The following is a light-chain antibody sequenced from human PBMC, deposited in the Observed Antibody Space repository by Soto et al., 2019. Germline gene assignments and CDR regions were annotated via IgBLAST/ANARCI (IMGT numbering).Light chain of an antibody. CDR2: SVS. Sequence: DIVMTQSPLSLAVTLGEPASISCRSSQSPLHSNGNTYLDWYLQKPGQSPQLLIYSVSFRASGAPDSFSGSGSDTAFTLKISRVEAEDVEVYYCVNAIRTLTFGGGNRVEI. CDR1: QSPLHSNGNTY. V-gene: IGKV2-28*01. CDR3: VNAIRTLT. J-gene: IGKJ4*01.